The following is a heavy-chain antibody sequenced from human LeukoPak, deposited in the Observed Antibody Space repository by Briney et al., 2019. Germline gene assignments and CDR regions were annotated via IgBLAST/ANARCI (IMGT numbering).Heavy chain of an antibody. V-gene: IGHV1-18*01. D-gene: IGHD6-19*01. Sequence: GASVKVSCKASGYTFTSYGISWVRQAPGQGLEWMGWISAYNGNTNYAQKLQGRVTMTTDTSTSTAYMELSSLRSEDTAVYYCARRQAVAGFDYWGQGTLVTVSS. CDR3: ARRQAVAGFDY. J-gene: IGHJ4*02. CDR1: GYTFTSYG. CDR2: ISAYNGNT.